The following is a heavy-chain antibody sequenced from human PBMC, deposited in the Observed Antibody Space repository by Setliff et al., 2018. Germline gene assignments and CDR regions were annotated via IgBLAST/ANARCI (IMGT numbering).Heavy chain of an antibody. D-gene: IGHD1-1*01. Sequence: ASVKVSCKTSGYLLTSYGLTWVRQAPGQGLEWMGWISPYNGHTNSAQKLQGRVTMTTDTSTNTAYMELRSLRSDDTAMYFCARDSQLGFYYFDSWGRGTLVTVSS. CDR3: ARDSQLGFYYFDS. CDR1: GYLLTSYG. V-gene: IGHV1-18*01. CDR2: ISPYNGHT. J-gene: IGHJ4*02.